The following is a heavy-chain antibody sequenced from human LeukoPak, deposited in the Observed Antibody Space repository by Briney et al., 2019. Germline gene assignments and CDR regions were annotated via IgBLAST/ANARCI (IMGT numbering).Heavy chain of an antibody. V-gene: IGHV3-23*01. D-gene: IGHD3-22*01. CDR2: INDSGGST. CDR1: GFTFSSYA. Sequence: GGSLRLSCAASGFTFSSYAMTWVRQAPGKGLEWVSSINDSGGSTYYADSVKGRFTISRDNAKNSLYLRMNSLRAEDTAVYFCARDRDYYDSGGYYFDYWGQGALVTVSS. CDR3: ARDRDYYDSGGYYFDY. J-gene: IGHJ4*02.